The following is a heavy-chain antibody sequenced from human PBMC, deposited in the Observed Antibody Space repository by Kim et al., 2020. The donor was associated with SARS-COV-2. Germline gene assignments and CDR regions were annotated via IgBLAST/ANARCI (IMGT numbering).Heavy chain of an antibody. D-gene: IGHD3-10*01. CDR1: GFTLTNNW. CDR2: LNCDGSSR. V-gene: IGHV3-74*01. Sequence: GGSLRLSCAASGFTLTNNWVQWVRQAPGKGLDWVSRLNCDGSSRSYADCVKGRFTSSRDNANNTMYLEMNSLRDEDTAVYYCHVQQVITDSFDIWSQGTMVTVSS. J-gene: IGHJ3*02. CDR3: HVQQVITDSFDI.